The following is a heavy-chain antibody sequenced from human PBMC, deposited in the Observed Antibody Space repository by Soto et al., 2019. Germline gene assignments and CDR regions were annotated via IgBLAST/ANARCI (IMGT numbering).Heavy chain of an antibody. Sequence: GGSLRLSCAASGFTFSNYAMHWVRQAPGKGLEWVAVISYDGSGKYNANSVKGRFTISRDNSKNTLYLQMNSLRAEDTAVYYCARDTGPNGYNYYYFGMDVWGQGTTVTVSS. D-gene: IGHD5-18*01. CDR2: ISYDGSGK. CDR3: ARDTGPNGYNYYYFGMDV. V-gene: IGHV3-30-3*01. CDR1: GFTFSNYA. J-gene: IGHJ6*02.